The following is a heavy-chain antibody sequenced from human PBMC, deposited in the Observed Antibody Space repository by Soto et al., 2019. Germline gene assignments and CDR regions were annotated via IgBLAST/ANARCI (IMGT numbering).Heavy chain of an antibody. V-gene: IGHV3-53*02. CDR2: IYSGGST. D-gene: IGHD6-6*01. CDR1: GFTVSSNY. J-gene: IGHJ6*02. Sequence: EVQLVETGGGLIQPGGSLRLSCAASGFTVSSNYMSWVRQAPGKGLEWVPVIYSGGSTYYADSVKGRFTISRDNSKNTLYLQMNSLRAEDTAVYYCARDQLAGTGGVYSSSSSYYYGMDVWGQGTTVTVSS. CDR3: ARDQLAGTGGVYSSSSSYYYGMDV.